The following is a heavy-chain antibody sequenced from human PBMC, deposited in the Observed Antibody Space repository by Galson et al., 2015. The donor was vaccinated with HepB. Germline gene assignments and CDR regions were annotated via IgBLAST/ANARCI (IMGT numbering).Heavy chain of an antibody. Sequence: ETLSLTCSVSGGSISSGNYYWGWIRQSPGKGPEWIGSIHYSGTTYYKPSLRSRVTISVDTSKNQFSLKVSSVTAADTAVYYCARPLNYYYYMHVWGKGTTVTVSS. V-gene: IGHV4-39*01. J-gene: IGHJ6*03. CDR1: GGSISSGNYY. CDR2: IHYSGTT. CDR3: ARPLNYYYYMHV. D-gene: IGHD3-9*01.